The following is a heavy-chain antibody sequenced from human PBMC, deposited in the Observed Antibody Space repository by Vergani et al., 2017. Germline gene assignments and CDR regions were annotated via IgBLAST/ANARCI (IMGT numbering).Heavy chain of an antibody. V-gene: IGHV1-2*02. CDR2: INPNSGGT. Sequence: QVQLVQSGAEVKKPGASVKVSCKASGYTFTGYYMHWVRQAPGQGLEWMGWINPNSGGTNYAQKFQGRVTMTRDTSISTAYMELSRLRSDDTAVYYCARELKRPPRAAAGRAGDYYYMDVWGKGTTVTVS. D-gene: IGHD6-13*01. J-gene: IGHJ6*03. CDR1: GYTFTGYY. CDR3: ARELKRPPRAAAGRAGDYYYMDV.